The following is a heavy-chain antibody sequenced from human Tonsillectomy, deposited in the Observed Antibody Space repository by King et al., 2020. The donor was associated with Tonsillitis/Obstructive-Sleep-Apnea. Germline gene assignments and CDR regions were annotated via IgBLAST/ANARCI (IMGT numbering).Heavy chain of an antibody. Sequence: QLVQSGAEVKKPGESLKISCKGSGYSFTSYWIGWVRQMPGKGLEWMGIIYPTDSDTRYRPSFQGQVTISADRSISTAYLQWSSLKASDTAMYYCARGGAPAAGYYYYIDVWGKGTTVTVSS. CDR3: ARGGAPAAGYYYYIDV. V-gene: IGHV5-51*01. J-gene: IGHJ6*03. CDR2: IYPTDSDT. CDR1: GYSFTSYW. D-gene: IGHD3-16*01.